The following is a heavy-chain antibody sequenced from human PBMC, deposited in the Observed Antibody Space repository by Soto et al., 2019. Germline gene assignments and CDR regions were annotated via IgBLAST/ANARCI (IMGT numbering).Heavy chain of an antibody. D-gene: IGHD3-10*01. CDR2: IFYSGST. CDR1: GDSISSGSYY. V-gene: IGHV4-31*03. J-gene: IGHJ4*02. CDR3: AREPLIRGVRYYFDY. Sequence: NPSETLSLTCTVSGDSISSGSYYWTWVRQRPGTGLEWMGYIFYSGSTSYNPSLRSRLSMSVDTSKNEFSLKLSSVTAADTAVYYCAREPLIRGVRYYFDYWGRGTLVTVSS.